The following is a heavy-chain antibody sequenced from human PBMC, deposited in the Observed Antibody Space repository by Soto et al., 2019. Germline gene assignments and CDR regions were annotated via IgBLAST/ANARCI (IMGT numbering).Heavy chain of an antibody. CDR3: ARGYCSGGSCYSVGYFQH. CDR1: GGSISSYY. J-gene: IGHJ1*01. D-gene: IGHD2-15*01. Sequence: SETLSLTCTVSGGSISSYYWSWIRQPPGKGLEWIGYIYYSGSTNYNPSLKSRVTISVDTSKNQFSLKLSSVTAADTAVYYCARGYCSGGSCYSVGYFQHWGQGTLVTVSS. V-gene: IGHV4-59*08. CDR2: IYYSGST.